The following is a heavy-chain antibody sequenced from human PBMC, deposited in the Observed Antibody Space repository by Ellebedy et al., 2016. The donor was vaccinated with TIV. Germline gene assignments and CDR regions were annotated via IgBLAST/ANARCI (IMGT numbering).Heavy chain of an antibody. V-gene: IGHV3-74*01. D-gene: IGHD2/OR15-2a*01. Sequence: GESLKISCAASGFTFRNYWMHWVRQVTGRGLVWVSRIKTDGTISDYAASVQGRFTISRDNAKNMFYLQMNNLRAEVTAVYYCARGTDPYFDLPNWLDPWGQGTLVTVSP. J-gene: IGHJ5*02. CDR2: IKTDGTIS. CDR1: GFTFRNYW. CDR3: ARGTDPYFDLPNWLDP.